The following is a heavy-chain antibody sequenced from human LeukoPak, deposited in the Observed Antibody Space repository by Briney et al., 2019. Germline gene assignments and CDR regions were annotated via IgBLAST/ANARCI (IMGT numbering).Heavy chain of an antibody. J-gene: IGHJ4*02. V-gene: IGHV1-69*06. D-gene: IGHD3/OR15-3a*01. CDR2: IIPIFGTA. CDR3: ARDRGLVIAYYFDH. Sequence: SVKVSCKASGGTFSSYAISWVRQAPGQGLEWMGGIIPIFGTANYAQKLQGRVTITADKSTSTAYMELSSLRSEDTAVYYCARDRGLVIAYYFDHWGQGTLVTVSS. CDR1: GGTFSSYA.